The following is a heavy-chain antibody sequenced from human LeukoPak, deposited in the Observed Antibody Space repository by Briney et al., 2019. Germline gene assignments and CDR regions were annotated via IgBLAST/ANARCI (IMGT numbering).Heavy chain of an antibody. Sequence: PSETLSLTCTVSATSISDSDYCWGWIRQAPGKALEWIGNTHYSGSAYYNPSLESRVTLDVDTSQNQVSLRLTSVTAADTAVYFCARSYCTGSTCPRRWFDPWGQGTLVTVSS. CDR1: ATSISDSDYC. D-gene: IGHD2-8*02. J-gene: IGHJ5*02. V-gene: IGHV4-39*01. CDR2: THYSGSA. CDR3: ARSYCTGSTCPRRWFDP.